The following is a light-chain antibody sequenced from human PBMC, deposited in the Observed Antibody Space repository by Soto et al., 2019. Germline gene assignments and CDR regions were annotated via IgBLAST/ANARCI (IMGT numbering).Light chain of an antibody. CDR2: DAS. V-gene: IGKV1-5*01. J-gene: IGKJ1*01. Sequence: IPMTQSPSTLSASLGDRVPITCRASQSISSWLAWYQQKPGKAPKLLIYDASSLESGVPSRFSGSGSGTEFTLTISSLQPDDFATYYCQHYNSYSEAFGQGTKVDI. CDR1: QSISSW. CDR3: QHYNSYSEA.